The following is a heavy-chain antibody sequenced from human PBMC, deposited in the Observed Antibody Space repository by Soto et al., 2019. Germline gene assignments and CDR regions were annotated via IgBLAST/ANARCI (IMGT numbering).Heavy chain of an antibody. J-gene: IGHJ5*02. CDR2: IYYSGST. CDR3: ARDRQEYSRSSRSGNWFDP. Sequence: SETLSLTCTVSGGSISSGGYYWSWIRQHPGKGLEWIGYIYYSGSTYYNPSLKSRVTISVDTSKNQFSLKLSSVTAADTAVYYCARDRQEYSRSSRSGNWFDPWGQGTLVTVSS. D-gene: IGHD6-6*01. V-gene: IGHV4-31*03. CDR1: GGSISSGGYY.